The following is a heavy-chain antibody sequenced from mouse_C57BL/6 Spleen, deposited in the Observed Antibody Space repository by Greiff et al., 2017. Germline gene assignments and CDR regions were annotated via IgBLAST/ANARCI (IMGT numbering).Heavy chain of an antibody. CDR2: IHPNSGST. Sequence: QVQLQQSGAELVKPGASVKLSCKASGYTFTSYWMHWVKQRPGQGLEWIGMIHPNSGSTNYNEKFKSKATLTVDKSSSTAYMQLSSLTSEDSAVYYCAREDYDGRRNYWGQGTSVTVSS. V-gene: IGHV1-64*01. J-gene: IGHJ4*01. CDR1: GYTFTSYW. D-gene: IGHD2-4*01. CDR3: AREDYDGRRNY.